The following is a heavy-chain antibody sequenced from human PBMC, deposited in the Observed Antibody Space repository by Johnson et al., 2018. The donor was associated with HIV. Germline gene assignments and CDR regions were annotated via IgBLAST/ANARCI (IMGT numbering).Heavy chain of an antibody. J-gene: IGHJ3*02. V-gene: IGHV3-30*18. D-gene: IGHD1-26*01. CDR1: GFTFSSYG. Sequence: QVQLVESGGGVVQPGRSLRLSCAASGFTFSSYGMHWVRQAPGKGLEWVAVISYDGGNKYYADSVKGRFTISRDNSKNTLHLQMNSLRGEATAVYYCAKGRRVGALQSAVDSWGQGTMVTVSS. CDR2: ISYDGGNK. CDR3: AKGRRVGALQSAVDS.